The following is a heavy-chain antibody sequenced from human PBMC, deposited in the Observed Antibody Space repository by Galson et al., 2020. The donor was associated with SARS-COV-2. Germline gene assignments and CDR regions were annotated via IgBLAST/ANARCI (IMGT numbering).Heavy chain of an antibody. D-gene: IGHD3-16*01. CDR1: GFNISEHY. V-gene: IGHV3-11*01. J-gene: IGHJ4*02. CDR2: ISPTSRTI. CDR3: ARDGRRTRLPFDS. Sequence: GGSLRLSCTASGFNISEHYMSWIRQAPGGGLEWIAYISPTSRTIQYADSVKGRFTISRDNAKNSLFMSMNSLRAEDTAVFYCARDGRRTRLPFDSGGQGTRVPV.